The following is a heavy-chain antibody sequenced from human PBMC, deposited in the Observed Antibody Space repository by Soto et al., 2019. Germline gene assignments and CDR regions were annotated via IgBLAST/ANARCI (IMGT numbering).Heavy chain of an antibody. CDR1: GGTFSSYA. CDR2: IIPIFGTA. V-gene: IGHV1-69*13. Sequence: GASVKVSCKASGGTFSSYAISWVRQAPGQGLEWMGGIIPIFGTANYAQKFQGRVTITADESTSTAYMELSSLRSEDTAVYYCAREGRDGYSCDYWGQGTLVTVSS. CDR3: AREGRDGYSCDY. J-gene: IGHJ4*02. D-gene: IGHD4-4*01.